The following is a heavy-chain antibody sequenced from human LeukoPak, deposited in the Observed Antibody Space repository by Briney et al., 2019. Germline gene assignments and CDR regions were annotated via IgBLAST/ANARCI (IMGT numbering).Heavy chain of an antibody. Sequence: ASVKVSCKASGYTFTSYGISWVRQAPGKGLEWMGWINPNSGGTNYAQKFQGRVTMTRGTSISTAYMELSRLRSDDTAVYYCARVYYDFWSGYYTGLHFDYWGQGTLVTVSS. J-gene: IGHJ4*02. CDR2: INPNSGGT. CDR1: GYTFTSYG. V-gene: IGHV1-2*02. D-gene: IGHD3-3*01. CDR3: ARVYYDFWSGYYTGLHFDY.